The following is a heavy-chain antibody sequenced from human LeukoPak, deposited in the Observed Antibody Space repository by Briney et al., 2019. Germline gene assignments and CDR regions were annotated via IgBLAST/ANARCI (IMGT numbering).Heavy chain of an antibody. V-gene: IGHV3-23*01. CDR2: IGGSGDST. Sequence: GGSLRLSCAAPGFTFSSYAMSWVRQAPGKGLEWVSAIGGSGDSTYYADSVKGRFTISRDNSKNTLYLQMNSLRAEDTAVYYCANIRGYRHGPHGDHWGQGTLVTVSS. D-gene: IGHD5-18*01. CDR1: GFTFSSYA. J-gene: IGHJ4*02. CDR3: ANIRGYRHGPHGDH.